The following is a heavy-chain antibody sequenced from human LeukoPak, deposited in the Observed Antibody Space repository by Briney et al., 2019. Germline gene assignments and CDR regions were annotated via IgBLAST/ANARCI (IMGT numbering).Heavy chain of an antibody. J-gene: IGHJ4*02. CDR2: INHSGST. CDR1: GGSFSGYY. D-gene: IGHD6-13*01. CDR3: ARGPSSSWYSRFDY. Sequence: PSETLSLTCAVYGGSFSGYYWSWTRQPPGKGLEWIGEINHSGSTNYNPSLKSRVTISVDTSKNQFSLKLSSVTAADTAVYYCARGPSSSWYSRFDYWGQGTLVTVSS. V-gene: IGHV4-34*01.